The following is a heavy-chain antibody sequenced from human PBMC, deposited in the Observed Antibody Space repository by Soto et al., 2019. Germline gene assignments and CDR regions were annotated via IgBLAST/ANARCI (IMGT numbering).Heavy chain of an antibody. CDR2: IYYSGST. J-gene: IGHJ5*02. CDR1: GCSISSSSYY. CDR3: ARVPDR. Sequence: SETLSLTCTFSGCSISSSSYYWGWIRQPPGKGLEWIGSIYYSGSTYYNPSLKSRVTISVDTSKNQFSLKLSSVTAADTAVYYCARVPDRWGQGTLVTVSS. D-gene: IGHD2-2*01. V-gene: IGHV4-39*01.